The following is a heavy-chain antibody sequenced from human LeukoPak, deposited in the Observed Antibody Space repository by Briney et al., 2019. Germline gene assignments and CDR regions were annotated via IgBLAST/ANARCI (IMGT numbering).Heavy chain of an antibody. J-gene: IGHJ4*02. Sequence: PGGSLRLSCAASGFIFSTYSMNWVRQAPGRGLEWVAVISYDGSNKYYADSVKGRFTISRDNSKNTLYLQMNSLRAEDTAVYYCARDPTMPHPPSFDYWGQGTLVTVSS. CDR2: ISYDGSNK. CDR3: ARDPTMPHPPSFDY. D-gene: IGHD2-2*01. CDR1: GFIFSTYS. V-gene: IGHV3-30*03.